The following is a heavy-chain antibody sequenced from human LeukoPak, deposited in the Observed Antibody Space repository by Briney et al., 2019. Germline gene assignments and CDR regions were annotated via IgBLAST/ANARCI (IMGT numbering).Heavy chain of an antibody. CDR2: ISGGGSDT. J-gene: IGHJ4*02. D-gene: IGHD3-10*01. V-gene: IGHV3-23*02. Sequence: GGSLRLSCAVSGFTFSGHGMHWVRQVPGKGLEWVASISGGGSDTYNEDAVKGRFTISRDNYKSTLCLQMNSLRAEDTAVYYCAKGGAYGSGSYCDYWGQGTLVTVSS. CDR1: GFTFSGHG. CDR3: AKGGAYGSGSYCDY.